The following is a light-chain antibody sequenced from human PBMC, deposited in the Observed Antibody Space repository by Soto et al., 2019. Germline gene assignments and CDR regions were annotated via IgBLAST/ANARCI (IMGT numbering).Light chain of an antibody. V-gene: IGLV2-14*01. Sequence: QSVLTQPASVSGSPGQSITISCTGTSSDVGGYNYVSWNQQHPGKAPKLMIYDVSNRPSGVSNRFSGSKSGNTASLTISGLQAEDEADYYCSSYTSSSTWVFGGGTKVTVL. CDR1: SSDVGGYNY. J-gene: IGLJ3*02. CDR2: DVS. CDR3: SSYTSSSTWV.